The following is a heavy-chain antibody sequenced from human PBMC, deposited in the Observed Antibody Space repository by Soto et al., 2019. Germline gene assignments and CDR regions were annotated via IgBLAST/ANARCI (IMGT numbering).Heavy chain of an antibody. J-gene: IGHJ5*02. D-gene: IGHD3-10*01. V-gene: IGHV4-59*02. CDR2: MYNSVI. Sequence: NPSETLSLTCTVSGGSVSGYYWNWIRQPPGRGLETIGFMYNSVINYTPSLRSRVTISIDTSKNQFSLKMRSVTAADTAVYYCARGEEVRGVLRWFDPWGQGTLVTVSS. CDR3: ARGEEVRGVLRWFDP. CDR1: GGSVSGYY.